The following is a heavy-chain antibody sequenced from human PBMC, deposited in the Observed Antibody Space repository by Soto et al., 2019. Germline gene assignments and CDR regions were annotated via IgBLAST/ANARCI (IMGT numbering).Heavy chain of an antibody. D-gene: IGHD1-7*01. CDR3: ARRARTATTNWGAFDI. CDR2: ISYNADKT. J-gene: IGHJ3*02. Sequence: LRLSCAASGFTFSNYVMNWVRQAPGKGLEWVSTISYNADKTFYADSVKGRFTISRDNSRDTLFLQMNSLRADDAAVYYCARRARTATTNWGAFDIWGQGTMVTVSS. V-gene: IGHV3-23*01. CDR1: GFTFSNYV.